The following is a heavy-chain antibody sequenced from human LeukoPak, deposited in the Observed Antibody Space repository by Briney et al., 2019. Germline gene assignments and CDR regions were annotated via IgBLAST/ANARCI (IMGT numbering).Heavy chain of an antibody. Sequence: ASVKVSCKASGYTFAKYAIHWVRQAPGQRLEWMGWINAGNGDTRYSQKLQGRVTMTTDTSTSTAYMELRSLRSDDTAVYYCARDEAVPAATHPLSYYGMDAWGQGTTVTVSS. CDR2: INAGNGDT. CDR1: GYTFAKYA. CDR3: ARDEAVPAATHPLSYYGMDA. J-gene: IGHJ6*02. D-gene: IGHD2-2*01. V-gene: IGHV1-3*01.